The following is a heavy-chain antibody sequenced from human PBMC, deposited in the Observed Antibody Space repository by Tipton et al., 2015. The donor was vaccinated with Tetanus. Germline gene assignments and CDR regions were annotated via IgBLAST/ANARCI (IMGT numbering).Heavy chain of an antibody. Sequence: SLRLSCAASGFTFSNYWMSWVRQAPGKGLEWVANIKQDGSEKYYVDSVKGRFTISRDNAKTSLYLQMNSLRAEDTAVYYCARERGSKAFDIWGQGTVVTVSS. V-gene: IGHV3-7*01. CDR1: GFTFSNYW. J-gene: IGHJ3*02. D-gene: IGHD3-10*01. CDR3: ARERGSKAFDI. CDR2: IKQDGSEK.